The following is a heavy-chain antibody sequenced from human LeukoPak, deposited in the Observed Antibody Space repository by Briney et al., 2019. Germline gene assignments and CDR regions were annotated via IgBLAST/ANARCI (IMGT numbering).Heavy chain of an antibody. CDR2: FDPDGGDI. J-gene: IGHJ1*01. D-gene: IGHD2-2*01. CDR3: AKDQGDYCSGFSCYSGEYGHFQH. V-gene: IGHV1-24*01. CDR1: GYTLTELS. Sequence: ASVKVSCKVSGYTLTELSIHWVRQTPGKGLEWMGGFDPDGGDIIDAQKFQGRLTMTEDTSTDTAYMELSSLRSEDTAVYYCAKDQGDYCSGFSCYSGEYGHFQHWGQGTLVTVSS.